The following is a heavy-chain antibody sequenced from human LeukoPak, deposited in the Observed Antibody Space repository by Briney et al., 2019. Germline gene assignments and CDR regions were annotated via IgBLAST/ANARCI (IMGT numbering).Heavy chain of an antibody. CDR1: GGSISSYY. D-gene: IGHD4-23*01. CDR3: ASLGMVVTRTESDWYFDL. V-gene: IGHV4-4*07. J-gene: IGHJ2*01. Sequence: PSETLSLTCTVSGGSISSYYWSWIRQPAGKGLEWIGRIYTSGSTNYNPSLKSRVTMSVDTSKNQFSLKLSSVTAADTAVYYCASLGMVVTRTESDWYFDLWGRGTLVTVSS. CDR2: IYTSGST.